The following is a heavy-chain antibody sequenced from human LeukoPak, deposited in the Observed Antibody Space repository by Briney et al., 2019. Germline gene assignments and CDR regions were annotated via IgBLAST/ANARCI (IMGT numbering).Heavy chain of an antibody. Sequence: SETLSLTCTVSGGSISSGSYYWGWIRQPPGKRLEWTGRIYYSGSTYYNPSLKSRVTISVDTSKNQFSLKLTSVTAADTAVYYCAIETAKYTSSLDWFDPWGQGTLVTVSS. D-gene: IGHD6-13*01. CDR2: IYYSGST. CDR3: AIETAKYTSSLDWFDP. CDR1: GGSISSGSYY. J-gene: IGHJ5*02. V-gene: IGHV4-39*02.